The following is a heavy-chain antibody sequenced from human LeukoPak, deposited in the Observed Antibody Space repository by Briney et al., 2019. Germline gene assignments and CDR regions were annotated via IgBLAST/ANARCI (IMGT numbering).Heavy chain of an antibody. J-gene: IGHJ4*02. V-gene: IGHV4-34*01. D-gene: IGHD1-26*01. Sequence: SETLSLTCAVYGGSFSGYYWSWIRQPPGKGLEWIGEINHSGSTNYNPSLKSRVTISVDTSKNQFSQKLSSVTAADTAVYYCARVVGATPIDYWGQGTLVTVSS. CDR1: GGSFSGYY. CDR2: INHSGST. CDR3: ARVVGATPIDY.